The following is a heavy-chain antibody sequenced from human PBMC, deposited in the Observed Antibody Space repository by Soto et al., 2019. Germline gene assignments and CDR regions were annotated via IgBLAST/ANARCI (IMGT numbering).Heavy chain of an antibody. CDR1: GFTFEDYA. J-gene: IGHJ3*02. V-gene: IGHV3-9*01. CDR2: ISWNSGNI. Sequence: EVQLVESGGGLVQPGRSLRLSCAASGFTFEDYAMHWVRQAPGKGPVWVSGISWNSGNIGYAETVKGRFTISRDNVKNSLCLQMHILRAADTALYYGVKDGLTSVFGLGYDGSDIWGHGTMVTASS. D-gene: IGHD3-3*01. CDR3: VKDGLTSVFGLGYDGSDI.